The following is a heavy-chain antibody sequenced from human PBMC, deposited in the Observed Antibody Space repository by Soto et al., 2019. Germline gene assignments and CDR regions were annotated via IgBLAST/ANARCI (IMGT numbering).Heavy chain of an antibody. Sequence: QITLKESGPTQVKPTQTLTLTCSFSGFSLNTDGEGVGWVRQPPGEALEWLALIYWDDDERYSPSLKTRLTTTTDPSNNQVVLIMTNMDPVDTATYYCAHSRNLITEDAQVGDFDYWGQGTLVTVSS. CDR1: GFSLNTDGEG. CDR3: AHSRNLITEDAQVGDFDY. V-gene: IGHV2-5*02. D-gene: IGHD3-10*01. CDR2: IYWDDDE. J-gene: IGHJ4*02.